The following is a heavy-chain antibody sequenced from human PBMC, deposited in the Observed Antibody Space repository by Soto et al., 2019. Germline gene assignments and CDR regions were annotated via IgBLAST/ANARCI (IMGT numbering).Heavy chain of an antibody. CDR2: IDTSGSST. V-gene: IGHV3-74*01. D-gene: IGHD6-13*01. CDR3: ARVLSIAAACKGYFDY. CDR1: GFIFTNFW. J-gene: IGHJ4*02. Sequence: SGGSLRLSCEASGFIFTNFWMHWVRQVPGKGLVWVSRIDTSGSSTSYADSVKGRFTISRDNAKNTVSLQMNSLRAEDTGVYYCARVLSIAAACKGYFDYWGQGTLVTVSS.